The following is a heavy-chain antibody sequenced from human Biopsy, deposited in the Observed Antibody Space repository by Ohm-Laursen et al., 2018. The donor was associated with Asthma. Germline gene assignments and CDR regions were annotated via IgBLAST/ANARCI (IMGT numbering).Heavy chain of an antibody. V-gene: IGHV3-21*04. CDR3: ARVMELELLDY. CDR1: AFTFSSYN. CDR2: ITSTSSYT. J-gene: IGHJ4*02. D-gene: IGHD1-7*01. Sequence: SLRLSCTASAFTFSSYNFHWVRQAPGKGLEWVSCITSTSSYTFYADSVKGRFTISRDNARNSLYLQMINLRAEDTAVYYCARVMELELLDYWGQGTLVTVSS.